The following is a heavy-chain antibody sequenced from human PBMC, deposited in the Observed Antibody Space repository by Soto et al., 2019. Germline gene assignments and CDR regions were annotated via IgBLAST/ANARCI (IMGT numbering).Heavy chain of an antibody. V-gene: IGHV1-2*04. CDR3: ARVRETTLAFDI. Sequence: GTSVKLSCEACGYSFTGYYMHWVRQAPGQGLEWMGWINPNSGGTNYAQKFQGWVTMTRDTSISTAYMELSRLRSDDTAVYYCARVRETTLAFDIWGQGTMVTVSS. CDR1: GYSFTGYY. CDR2: INPNSGGT. J-gene: IGHJ3*02. D-gene: IGHD1-1*01.